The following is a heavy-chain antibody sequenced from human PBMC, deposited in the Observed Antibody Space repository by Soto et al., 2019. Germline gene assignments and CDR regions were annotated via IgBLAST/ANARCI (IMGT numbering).Heavy chain of an antibody. CDR3: ARAVGGYDFWSASYYYYYYMDV. Sequence: QVQLQQWGAGLLKPSETLSLTCAVYGGSFSGYYWSWIRQPPGRGLEWVGEINHSGSTNYNPSLKSRATTSVDTSKNQFSLKLSSVTAADTAVYFCARAVGGYDFWSASYYYYYYMDVWGKGTTVTVSS. CDR1: GGSFSGYY. V-gene: IGHV4-34*01. D-gene: IGHD3-3*01. J-gene: IGHJ6*03. CDR2: INHSGST.